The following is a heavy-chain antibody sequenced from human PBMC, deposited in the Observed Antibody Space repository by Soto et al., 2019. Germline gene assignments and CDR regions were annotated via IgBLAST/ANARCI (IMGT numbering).Heavy chain of an antibody. D-gene: IGHD5-12*01. CDR3: ARVDYSGYDSSDY. Sequence: QVQLVESGGGVVQPGRSLRLSCAASGFTFSSYAIHWVRQAPGKGLEWVAVISYDGSNKYYADSVKGRFTISRDNSKNTLYLQMNSLRAEDTAVYYCARVDYSGYDSSDYWGQGTLVTVSS. J-gene: IGHJ4*02. CDR2: ISYDGSNK. V-gene: IGHV3-30-3*01. CDR1: GFTFSSYA.